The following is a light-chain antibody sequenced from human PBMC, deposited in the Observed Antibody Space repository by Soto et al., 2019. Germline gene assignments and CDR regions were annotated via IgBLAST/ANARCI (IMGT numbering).Light chain of an antibody. CDR2: TNN. J-gene: IGLJ3*02. V-gene: IGLV1-44*01. CDR1: TSNIGNNV. CDR3: YSYAGRNIWV. Sequence: QSVLTQPPSASGTPGQRVTISCSGSTSNIGNNVVNWYQQRPGTAPKLLISTNNQRPSGVPDRFSGSKSGTSASLTITGLQSDDEADYYCYSYAGRNIWVFGGGTKLTVL.